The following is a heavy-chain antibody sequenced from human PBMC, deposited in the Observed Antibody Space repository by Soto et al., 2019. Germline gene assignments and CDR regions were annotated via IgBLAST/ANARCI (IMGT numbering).Heavy chain of an antibody. V-gene: IGHV4-39*01. CDR2: IYYSGST. CDR3: ARQNDYGDYGPYAATNWFDP. CDR1: GGSISSSSYY. J-gene: IGHJ5*02. D-gene: IGHD4-17*01. Sequence: SETLSLTCTVSGGSISSSSYYWGWIRQPPGKGLEWIGSIYYSGSTYYNPSLKSRVTISVDTSKNQFSLKLSSVTAADTAVYYCARQNDYGDYGPYAATNWFDPWSQGTLVTVSS.